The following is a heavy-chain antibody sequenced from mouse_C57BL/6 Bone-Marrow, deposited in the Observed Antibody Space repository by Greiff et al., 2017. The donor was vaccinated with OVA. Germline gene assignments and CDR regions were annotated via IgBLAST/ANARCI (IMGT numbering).Heavy chain of an antibody. CDR3: SRWGFLLLYFDS. CDR2: IDPSDSET. CDR1: GYTFTSYW. Sequence: QVQLQQPGAELVRPGSSVKLSCKASGYTFTSYWMHWVKQRPIQGLEWIGNIDPSDSETHYNQQFKDQATLTVDKSSSTAYMLLSSLTSEDSSFSYCSRWGFLLLYFDSWGHGTTLPVSS. J-gene: IGHJ2*01. D-gene: IGHD1-1*01. V-gene: IGHV1-52*01.